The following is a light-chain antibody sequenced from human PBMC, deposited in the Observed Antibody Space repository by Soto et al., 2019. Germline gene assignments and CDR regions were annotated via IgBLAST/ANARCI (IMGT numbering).Light chain of an antibody. CDR2: GAS. CDR3: QQYGSSAIT. J-gene: IGKJ5*01. Sequence: EIVLTQSPGTLSLSPGERATLSCRASQSVSSSYLAWYQQKPGQAPRLLIYGASSRATGITDRFSGSGSGTDFTLTISRLEPEDFALYYCQQYGSSAITFGQGTRLEIK. CDR1: QSVSSSY. V-gene: IGKV3-20*01.